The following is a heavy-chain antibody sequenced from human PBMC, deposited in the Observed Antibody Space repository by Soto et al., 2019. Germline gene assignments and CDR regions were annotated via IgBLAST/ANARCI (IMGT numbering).Heavy chain of an antibody. Sequence: PSETLSLTCAVSGGSISSSSWWSWVRQPPGKGLEWIGEIYHSGSTNYNPSLKSRVTISVDKSKNQFSLKLSSVTAADTAVYYCARVPVVATIFYFDYWGQGTLVTVSS. J-gene: IGHJ4*02. CDR1: GGSISSSSW. CDR3: ARVPVVATIFYFDY. CDR2: IYHSGST. V-gene: IGHV4-4*02. D-gene: IGHD5-12*01.